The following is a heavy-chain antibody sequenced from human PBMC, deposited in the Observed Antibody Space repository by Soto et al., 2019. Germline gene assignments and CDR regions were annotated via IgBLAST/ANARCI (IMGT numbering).Heavy chain of an antibody. J-gene: IGHJ4*02. V-gene: IGHV1-3*01. CDR1: GYTFTSYA. D-gene: IGHD3-10*01. CDR2: INAGNGNT. Sequence: ASVKVSCKASGYTFTSYAMHWVRQAPGQRLEWMGWINAGNGNTKYSQKFQGRVTITRDTSASTAYMELSSLRSEDTAVYYCARIKLLWFGESPEAPFDYWGQSTMVTVSS. CDR3: ARIKLLWFGESPEAPFDY.